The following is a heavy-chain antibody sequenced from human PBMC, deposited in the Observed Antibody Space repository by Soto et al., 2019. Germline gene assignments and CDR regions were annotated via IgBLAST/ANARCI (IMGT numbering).Heavy chain of an antibody. CDR1: GYIFTNYY. CDR2: INPSAGST. V-gene: IGHV1-46*01. Sequence: QVRLVQSGAEVKKPGASVKVSCKASGYIFTNYYMHWVRQAPGQGLEWMGIINPSAGSTSYAQKLLHRVTLMSDTSTSTALMELNTLRSEAAAVYFCARELPVVTVIFPYYYYYGMDVWGQGTTVTVSS. D-gene: IGHD2-21*01. CDR3: ARELPVVTVIFPYYYYYGMDV. J-gene: IGHJ6*02.